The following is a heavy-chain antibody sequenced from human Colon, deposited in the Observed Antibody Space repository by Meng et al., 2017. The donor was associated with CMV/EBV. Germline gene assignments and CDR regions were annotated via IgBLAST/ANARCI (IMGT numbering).Heavy chain of an antibody. Sequence: GESLKISCAASGFMFNRYAINWVRQAPGKGLEWVAIMSYDGRNENYADSVKGRFIISRDNSKNIQYLQMNNLTPDDTAVYYCARDSLGGYDFWSGADYWGPGTSVTVS. J-gene: IGHJ4*02. D-gene: IGHD3-3*01. CDR3: ARDSLGGYDFWSGADY. CDR2: MSYDGRNE. CDR1: GFMFNRYA. V-gene: IGHV3-30*04.